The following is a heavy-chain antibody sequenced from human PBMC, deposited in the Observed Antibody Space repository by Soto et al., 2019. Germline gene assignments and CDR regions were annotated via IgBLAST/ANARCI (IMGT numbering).Heavy chain of an antibody. D-gene: IGHD3-22*01. CDR3: AREGYDSRNSYYYGMDV. CDR2: IYYSGST. CDR1: GGSIISYY. V-gene: IGHV4-59*01. J-gene: IGHJ6*02. Sequence: SETLSLTCTVSGGSIISYYWSWIWPPPGKGLEWIGYIYYSGSTNYNPSLKSRVTISVDTSKNQFSLKLSSVTAADTAVYYCAREGYDSRNSYYYGMDVRGQGTPVTVSS.